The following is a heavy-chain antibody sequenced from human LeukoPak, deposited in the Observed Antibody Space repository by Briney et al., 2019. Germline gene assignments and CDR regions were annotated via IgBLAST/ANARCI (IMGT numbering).Heavy chain of an antibody. CDR1: GGSFSGYY. CDR2: INHSGST. D-gene: IGHD2-15*01. CDR3: ARDSCYYYGMDV. J-gene: IGHJ6*04. Sequence: PSETLSLTCAVYGGSFSGYYWSWIRQPPGKGLEWIGEINHSGSTNYNPSLKSRVTISVDTSKNQFSLKLSSVTAADTAVYYCARDSCYYYGMDVWGKGTTVTVSS. V-gene: IGHV4-34*01.